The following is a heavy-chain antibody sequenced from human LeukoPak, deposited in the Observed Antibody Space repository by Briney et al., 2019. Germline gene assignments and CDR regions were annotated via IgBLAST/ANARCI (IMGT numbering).Heavy chain of an antibody. Sequence: PGGSLRLSCAASGFAFSNYAMSWVRQAPGKGLEWVSSITGSGGGTYYADSVKGRFTISRDSSKNTLDLQMNSLRAEDTAVYYCAKGLKGCSGGSCYYFFDFWGQGTLVTVSS. J-gene: IGHJ4*02. CDR1: GFAFSNYA. V-gene: IGHV3-23*01. CDR3: AKGLKGCSGGSCYYFFDF. CDR2: ITGSGGGT. D-gene: IGHD2-15*01.